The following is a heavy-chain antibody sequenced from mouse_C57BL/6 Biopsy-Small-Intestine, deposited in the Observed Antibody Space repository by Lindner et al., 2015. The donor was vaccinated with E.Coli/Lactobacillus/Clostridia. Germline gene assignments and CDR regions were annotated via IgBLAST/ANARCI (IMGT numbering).Heavy chain of an antibody. CDR1: GYAFSSSW. CDR3: ARVFDY. Sequence: VQLQESGPELVKPGASVKISCKASGYAFSSSWMNWVKQRPGKGLEWIGQIYPGDGDTNYNGKFKGKATLTADKSSSTAYIQLSSLTSEDSAVYFCARVFDYWGQGTTLTVSS. CDR2: IYPGDGDT. V-gene: IGHV1-82*01. J-gene: IGHJ2*01.